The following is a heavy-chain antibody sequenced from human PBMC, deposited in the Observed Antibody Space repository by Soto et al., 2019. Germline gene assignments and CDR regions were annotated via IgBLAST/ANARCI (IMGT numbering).Heavy chain of an antibody. J-gene: IGHJ4*02. V-gene: IGHV4-4*02. CDR1: GGSISSSNW. Sequence: QVQLQESGPGLVKPSGTLSLTGAVSGGSISSSNWWSWVRQPPGKGLEWIGEIYHSGSTNYKPSLMIRVTISVDKSKNQFSLKLSSVTAADTAVYYCAKAHVVGPDLNLGWGQGTLVTVAS. D-gene: IGHD3-16*01. CDR2: IYHSGST. CDR3: AKAHVVGPDLNLG.